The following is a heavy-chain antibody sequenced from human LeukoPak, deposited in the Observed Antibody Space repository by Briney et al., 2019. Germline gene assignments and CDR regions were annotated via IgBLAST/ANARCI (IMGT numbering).Heavy chain of an antibody. J-gene: IGHJ6*02. CDR3: AKHTGFWYYGMAV. D-gene: IGHD3-3*01. CDR2: IFYSGNT. V-gene: IGHV4-39*01. Sequence: SETLSLTCTVSGASISSSNDYWGWIRQPPGKGLEGIGSIFYSGNTYYYPSLKSRVTVSVDPSKNQFSLKLSSVTAADTAVYYCAKHTGFWYYGMAVWGQGTTVTVSS. CDR1: GASISSSNDY.